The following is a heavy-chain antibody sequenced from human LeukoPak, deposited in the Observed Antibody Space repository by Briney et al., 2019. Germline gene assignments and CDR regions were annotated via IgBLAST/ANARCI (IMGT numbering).Heavy chain of an antibody. CDR1: GGSISSNSYY. V-gene: IGHV4-61*02. Sequence: SETLSLTCTVSGGSISSNSYYWSWIRQPAGKGLEWIGRMHTSGSTNYNPSLKSRVSISVDTSKNQFSLKLSSVTAAGTAVYYCARASGYDFEFDYWGQGTLVTVSS. D-gene: IGHD5-12*01. J-gene: IGHJ4*02. CDR2: MHTSGST. CDR3: ARASGYDFEFDY.